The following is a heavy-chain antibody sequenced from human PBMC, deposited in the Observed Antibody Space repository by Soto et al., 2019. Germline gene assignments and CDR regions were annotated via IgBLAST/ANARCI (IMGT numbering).Heavy chain of an antibody. J-gene: IGHJ4*02. CDR2: IAYDGSNK. Sequence: HVQLVESGGGVVQPGRSLRLSCAAYGFTFSSYAMHWVRQAPGKGLAWVAVIAYDGSNKYYADSVKGRLTISRDNRKNTLYLQMSGLRGEDTAVYYCAGDRGGVYSGCDLGRLEIAYWGQGTMVTVSS. CDR3: AGDRGGVYSGCDLGRLEIAY. CDR1: GFTFSSYA. V-gene: IGHV3-30-3*01. D-gene: IGHD5-12*01.